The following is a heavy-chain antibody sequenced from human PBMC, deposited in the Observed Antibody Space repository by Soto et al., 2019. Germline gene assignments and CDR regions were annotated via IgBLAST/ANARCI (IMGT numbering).Heavy chain of an antibody. V-gene: IGHV1-46*01. J-gene: IGHJ3*02. CDR3: ARGQGIVGAIADDGAFDI. CDR2: INPSGGST. CDR1: GYTFTSYY. D-gene: IGHD1-26*01. Sequence: ASVKVSCKASGYTFTSYYMHWVRQAPGQGLEWMGIINPSGGSTSYAQKFQGRVTMTRDTSTSTVYMELSSLRSEDTAVYYCARGQGIVGAIADDGAFDICGQGTMVTVSS.